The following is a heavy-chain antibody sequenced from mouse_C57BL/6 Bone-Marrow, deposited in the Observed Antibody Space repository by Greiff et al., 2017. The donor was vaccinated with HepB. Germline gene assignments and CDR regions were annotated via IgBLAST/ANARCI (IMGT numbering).Heavy chain of an antibody. V-gene: IGHV12-3*01. D-gene: IGHD2-4*01. Sequence: QVQLQQSGPGLVKPSQSLFLTCSITGFPITSGYYWIWIRQSPGKPLEWMGYITHSGETFYNPSLQSPISITRETSKNQFFLHLNSVTTEDTAMYYCAGDRWRLRRGGAMDYWGQGTSVTVSS. J-gene: IGHJ4*01. CDR1: GFPITSGYY. CDR3: AGDRWRLRRGGAMDY. CDR2: ITHSGET.